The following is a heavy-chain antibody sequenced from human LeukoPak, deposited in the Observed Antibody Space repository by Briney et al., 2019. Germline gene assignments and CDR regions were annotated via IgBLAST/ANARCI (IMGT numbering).Heavy chain of an antibody. D-gene: IGHD2-2*01. CDR3: ARARGFVVVPAAMVRHYYYGMDV. J-gene: IGHJ6*04. V-gene: IGHV1-69*13. CDR2: IIPIFGTA. Sequence: ASVKVFCKASGGTFSSYAISWVRQAPGQGLEWMGGIIPIFGTANYAQKFQGRVTITADESTSTAYMELSSLRSEDTAVYYCARARGFVVVPAAMVRHYYYGMDVWGKGTTVTVSS. CDR1: GGTFSSYA.